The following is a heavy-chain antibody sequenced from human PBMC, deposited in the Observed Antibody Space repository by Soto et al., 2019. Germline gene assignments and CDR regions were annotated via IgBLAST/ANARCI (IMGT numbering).Heavy chain of an antibody. J-gene: IGHJ4*02. CDR2: IIPILGIA. V-gene: IGHV1-69*02. D-gene: IGHD3-3*01. CDR1: GGTFSSYT. Sequence: SVKVSCKASGGTFSSYTISWVRQAPGQGLEWMGRIIPILGIANYAQKFQGRVTITRDTSASTAYMELSSLRSEDTAVYYCARGITIFGVVIIEYYFDYWGQGTLVTVSS. CDR3: ARGITIFGVVIIEYYFDY.